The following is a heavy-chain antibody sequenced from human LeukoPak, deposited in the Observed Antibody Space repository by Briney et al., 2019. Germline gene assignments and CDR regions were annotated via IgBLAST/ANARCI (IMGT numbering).Heavy chain of an antibody. CDR2: ISGSGGST. D-gene: IGHD4-17*01. CDR1: GFTFSSYA. CDR3: AKSPTVTKLRHYFDY. J-gene: IGHJ4*02. V-gene: IGHV3-23*01. Sequence: GGSLRLSCAASGFTFSSYAMGWVRQAPGKGLEWVSAISGSGGSTYYADSVKGRFTISRDNSKNTLYLQMNSLRAEDTAVYYCAKSPTVTKLRHYFDYWGQGTLVTVSS.